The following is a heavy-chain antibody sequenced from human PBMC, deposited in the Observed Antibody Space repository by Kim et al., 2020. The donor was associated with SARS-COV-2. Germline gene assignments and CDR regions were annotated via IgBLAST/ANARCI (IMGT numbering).Heavy chain of an antibody. CDR1: GFTFSSFA. D-gene: IGHD2-8*01. Sequence: GGSLRLSCAASGFTFSSFAMTWVRQAPGKGLEWVSLTSCGGSCKSYADSVKGRFTISRDNSMNTLYLQMHSLRAEDTAVYSCANTPPIGVSYPGFWGWG. CDR3: ANTPPIGVSYPGFWG. CDR2: TSCGGSCK. V-gene: IGHV3-30*04. J-gene: IGHJ6*03.